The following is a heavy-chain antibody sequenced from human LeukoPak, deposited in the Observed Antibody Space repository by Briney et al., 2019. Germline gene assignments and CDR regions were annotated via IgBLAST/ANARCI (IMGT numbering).Heavy chain of an antibody. CDR3: ARAREVVGH. Sequence: GGALRLSCAASGFTFSSYSMNWVRQAPGKGLEWVSSISSSSSYIYYADSVKGRFTISKDNAKKSMYLQMNSLRAEDTAVYYCARAREVVGHWGQGTLVTVSS. CDR1: GFTFSSYS. J-gene: IGHJ1*01. D-gene: IGHD1-26*01. V-gene: IGHV3-21*01. CDR2: ISSSSSYI.